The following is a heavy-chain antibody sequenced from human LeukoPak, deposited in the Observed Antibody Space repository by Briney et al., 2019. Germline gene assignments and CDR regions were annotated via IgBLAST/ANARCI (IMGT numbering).Heavy chain of an antibody. CDR2: IYSNGIS. J-gene: IGHJ6*03. CDR3: ARTSGVGLPGSMTDYYYMDG. D-gene: IGHD2/OR15-2a*01. CDR1: GGSISSGAYY. Sequence: SETLSLTCTVSGGSISSGAYYWSWIRQHPGKGLEWIGYIYSNGISYYNPSLKSRVTISLDTSKNEFSLKLTSVTVADTAVYYCARTSGVGLPGSMTDYYYMDGWGKGTTVTVSS. V-gene: IGHV4-31*03.